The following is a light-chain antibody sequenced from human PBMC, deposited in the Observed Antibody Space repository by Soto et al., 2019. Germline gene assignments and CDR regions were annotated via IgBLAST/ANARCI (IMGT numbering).Light chain of an antibody. CDR3: CSYAGISTRYV. J-gene: IGLJ1*01. CDR1: SSDVGGYDY. CDR2: DVT. Sequence: QSVLTQPRSISGSPGHSLTISCTGTSSDVGGYDYVSWYQHHPGTVPKLLIYDVTNRPSGVPHRFSGSKSGNTASLTISGLQAEDEADYYCCSYAGISTRYVFGTGTKVTVL. V-gene: IGLV2-11*01.